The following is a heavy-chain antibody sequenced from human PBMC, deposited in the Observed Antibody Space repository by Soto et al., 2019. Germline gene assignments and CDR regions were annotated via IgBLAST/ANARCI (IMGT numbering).Heavy chain of an antibody. J-gene: IGHJ4*02. CDR3: ARGFDYRWVY. D-gene: IGHD3-16*01. V-gene: IGHV4-4*02. CDR1: GGSIHTDYW. CDR2: IHHSVGT. Sequence: SATLSLTCAVSGGSIHTDYWWSWFRQSPGKGLEWIGEIHHSVGTNYIQSLKSRVTMSLGKSNNHLSLKLSSVTAADTAVYHCARGFDYRWVYWGPGTLVTVSS.